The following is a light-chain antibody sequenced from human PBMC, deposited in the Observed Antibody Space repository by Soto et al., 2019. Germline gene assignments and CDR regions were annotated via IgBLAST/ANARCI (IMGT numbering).Light chain of an antibody. V-gene: IGLV1-40*01. CDR2: GNS. Sequence: QSVLTQPPSVSGAPGQRVTISCTGSSSNIGAGYDVHWYQQLPGTAPKLLIYGNSNRPSGVPDRFSGSKSGTSASLAITGLQAEDEADYYCQSYDSSLSVFGTGTKVTGL. CDR3: QSYDSSLSV. J-gene: IGLJ1*01. CDR1: SSNIGAGYD.